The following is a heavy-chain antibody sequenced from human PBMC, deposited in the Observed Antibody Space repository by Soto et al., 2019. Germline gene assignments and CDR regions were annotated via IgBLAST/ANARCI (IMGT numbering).Heavy chain of an antibody. CDR3: ARHGRWHDMDI. CDR2: IYYSGST. CDR1: GGSISSYY. V-gene: IGHV4-59*08. J-gene: IGHJ3*02. Sequence: QVQLQESGPGLVKPSETLCLSCTVCGGSISSYYWSWIRQPPGKGLEWIGYIYYSGSTNYNPSLKSRVTISVDTSKNQFSLKLSSVTAADTAVYYCARHGRWHDMDIWGQGTMVTVSS. D-gene: IGHD1-1*01.